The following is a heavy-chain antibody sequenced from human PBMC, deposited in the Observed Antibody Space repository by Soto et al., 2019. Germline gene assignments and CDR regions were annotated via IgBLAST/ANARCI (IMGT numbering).Heavy chain of an antibody. CDR2: INPSGGST. CDR1: GYTFTSYY. D-gene: IGHD5-18*01. CDR3: ARDPGSSYGPSPGMDV. J-gene: IGHJ6*02. V-gene: IGHV1-46*01. Sequence: ASVKVSCKASGYTFTSYYMHWVRQAPGQGLEWMGIINPSGGSTSYAQKFQGRVTMTRDTSTSTVYMELSSLRSEDTAVYYCARDPGSSYGPSPGMDVWGQGTTVTVSS.